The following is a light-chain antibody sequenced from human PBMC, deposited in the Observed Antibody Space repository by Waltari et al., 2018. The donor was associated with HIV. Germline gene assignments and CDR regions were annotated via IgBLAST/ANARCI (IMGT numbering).Light chain of an antibody. V-gene: IGKV3-11*01. J-gene: IGKJ5*01. Sequence: EIVLTQSPATLSLSPGQRATLSCRASQSIGSYLAWYQQKHGQAPRLLIFDASNKATGTPARFSGSGSGTDFTLTISSLEAEDFAVYYCQQRTPVAFGQGTRLEIK. CDR3: QQRTPVA. CDR2: DAS. CDR1: QSIGSY.